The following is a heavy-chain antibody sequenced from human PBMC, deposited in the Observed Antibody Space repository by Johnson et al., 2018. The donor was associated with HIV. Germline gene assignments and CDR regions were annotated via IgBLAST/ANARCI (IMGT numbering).Heavy chain of an antibody. CDR1: GFTFDDYA. Sequence: VQLVESGGGLVQPGRSLRLSCAASGFTFDDYAMHWVRQAPGKGLEWVSGISWHSGSISYADSVKGRFTISRDNAKNSLYLQMNSLRAEDTALYYCAKDIMFEIAAKGSAFDIWGQGTMVTVSS. D-gene: IGHD6-6*01. CDR2: ISWHSGSI. J-gene: IGHJ3*02. CDR3: AKDIMFEIAAKGSAFDI. V-gene: IGHV3-9*01.